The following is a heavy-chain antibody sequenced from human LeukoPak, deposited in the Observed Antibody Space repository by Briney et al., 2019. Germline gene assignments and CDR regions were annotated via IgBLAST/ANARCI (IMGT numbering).Heavy chain of an antibody. Sequence: SQTLSLTCTVSGGSISSGGYYWSWIRQHPGKGLEWIGYIYYSGSTYYNPSLKSRVTISVDTSKNQFSLKLSSVTAADTAVYYCARGIWFGELLGPHYFDYWGQGTLVTVSS. J-gene: IGHJ4*02. CDR3: ARGIWFGELLGPHYFDY. CDR2: IYYSGST. CDR1: GGSISSGGYY. D-gene: IGHD3-10*01. V-gene: IGHV4-31*03.